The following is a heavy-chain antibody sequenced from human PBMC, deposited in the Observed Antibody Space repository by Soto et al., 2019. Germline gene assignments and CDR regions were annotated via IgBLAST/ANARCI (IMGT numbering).Heavy chain of an antibody. CDR3: ARGTQTYYDFWSGYYVLDY. Sequence: SETLSLTCSVSGGSVGSGDYYWSWIRQPPGKGLEWIGYIYYSGSTNYNPSLKSRVTISVDTSKNQFSLKLSSVTAADTAVYYCARGTQTYYDFWSGYYVLDYWGQGTLVTVSS. D-gene: IGHD3-3*01. J-gene: IGHJ4*02. V-gene: IGHV4-61*08. CDR1: GGSVGSGDYY. CDR2: IYYSGST.